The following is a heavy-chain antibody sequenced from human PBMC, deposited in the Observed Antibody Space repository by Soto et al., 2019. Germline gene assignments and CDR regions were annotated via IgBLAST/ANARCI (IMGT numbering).Heavy chain of an antibody. D-gene: IGHD1-26*01. CDR1: GGSIRSSSYY. J-gene: IGHJ6*02. V-gene: IGHV4-39*01. Sequence: KTSETLSLTCTVSGGSIRSSSYYWDWIRQSPGKGLEWIGHIYYTGSTYYIPSLKSRVTISIDTSKNQFSLKLTSVTATDTAVYYCGRRPKSGSFHYYGVDVWGQGTTVTVSS. CDR2: IYYTGST. CDR3: GRRPKSGSFHYYGVDV.